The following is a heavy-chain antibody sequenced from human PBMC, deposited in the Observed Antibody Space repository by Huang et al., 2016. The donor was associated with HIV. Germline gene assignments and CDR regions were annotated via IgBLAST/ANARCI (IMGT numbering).Heavy chain of an antibody. V-gene: IGHV4-39*01. J-gene: IGHJ3*02. Sequence: QLQLQESGPGLVKPSETLSLTCSVSGGSISSRSYYWGWIRQPPGKGREWIGSIYYSGRTCYNPSLKSRGTISVDTSKNQFSLRLSSVTAADTSVYYCARHMDCSSSSCLAGGHERGPFDMWGQGTMVTVSS. D-gene: IGHD2-2*01. CDR3: ARHMDCSSSSCLAGGHERGPFDM. CDR1: GGSISSRSYY. CDR2: IYYSGRT.